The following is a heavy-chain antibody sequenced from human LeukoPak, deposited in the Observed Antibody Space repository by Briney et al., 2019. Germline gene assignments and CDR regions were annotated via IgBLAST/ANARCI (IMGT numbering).Heavy chain of an antibody. V-gene: IGHV3-9*01. Sequence: GGSLRLSCAASGFTFDNYAMHWVRQAPGYADSVKGRFTISRDNARNSLYLQMSSLRVEDTAFYYCATTPPAIAVAGNGQFDNWGQGTLVTVSS. J-gene: IGHJ4*02. D-gene: IGHD6-19*01. CDR3: ATTPPAIAVAGNGQFDN. CDR1: GFTFDNYA.